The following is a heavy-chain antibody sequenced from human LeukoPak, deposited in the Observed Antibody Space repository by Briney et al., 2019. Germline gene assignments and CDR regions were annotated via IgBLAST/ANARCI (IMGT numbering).Heavy chain of an antibody. CDR1: GYTFTSYG. D-gene: IGHD3-22*01. CDR3: ARSYYSDSSGYYYGIPEDY. V-gene: IGHV1-18*01. J-gene: IGHJ4*02. CDR2: ISAYNGNT. Sequence: ASVKVSCQASGYTFTSYGISWVRQAPGQGLEWMGWISAYNGNTNYAQKLQGRVTMTTDTSTSTAYMELRSLRSDDTAVYYCARSYYSDSSGYYYGIPEDYWGQGTLVTVSS.